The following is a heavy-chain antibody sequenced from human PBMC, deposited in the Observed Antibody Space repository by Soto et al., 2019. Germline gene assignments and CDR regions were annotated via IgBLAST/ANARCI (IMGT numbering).Heavy chain of an antibody. Sequence: QEQLVESGGDVVQPGRSLTLSCAASGFTFSANAMHWVRQAPGKGLEWVAVIAYDGTIKIYRDSVKGRFTISRDDSKSTLYLQMNSLRPEDTAVSYCARDKIKGAPDYLESWGQGTLVNASS. V-gene: IGHV3-30-3*01. CDR1: GFTFSANA. CDR2: IAYDGTIK. CDR3: ARDKIKGAPDYLES. J-gene: IGHJ4*02. D-gene: IGHD1-26*01.